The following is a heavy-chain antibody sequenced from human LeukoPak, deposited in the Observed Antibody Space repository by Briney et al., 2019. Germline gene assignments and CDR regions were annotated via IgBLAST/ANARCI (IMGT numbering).Heavy chain of an antibody. J-gene: IGHJ4*02. Sequence: PGGSLRLSCAASGFTFSSYGMNWVRQAPGKGLEWVSSISSSSSYIYYADSVKGRFTISRDNAKNSLYLQMNSLRAEDTAVYYCARENTVTTYYFDYWGQGTLVTVSS. V-gene: IGHV3-21*01. CDR2: ISSSSSYI. CDR1: GFTFSSYG. CDR3: ARENTVTTYYFDY. D-gene: IGHD4-17*01.